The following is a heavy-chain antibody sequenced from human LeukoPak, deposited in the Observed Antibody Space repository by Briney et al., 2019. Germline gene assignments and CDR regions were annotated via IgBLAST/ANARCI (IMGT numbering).Heavy chain of an antibody. Sequence: PGGSLRLSCTASGFTFSSYAMHWVRQAPGKGLEWVAVISYDGSNKYYADSVKGRFTISRDNSKNTLYLQMNSLRAEDTAVYYCARGGSGSYYNVRPVDYWGQGTLVTVSS. CDR1: GFTFSSYA. V-gene: IGHV3-30*04. CDR2: ISYDGSNK. J-gene: IGHJ4*02. D-gene: IGHD3-10*01. CDR3: ARGGSGSYYNVRPVDY.